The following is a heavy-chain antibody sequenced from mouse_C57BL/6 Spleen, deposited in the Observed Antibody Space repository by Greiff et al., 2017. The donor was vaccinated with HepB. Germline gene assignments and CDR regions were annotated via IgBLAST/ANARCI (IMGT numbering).Heavy chain of an antibody. V-gene: IGHV1-26*01. CDR1: GYTFTDYY. Sequence: EVQLQQSGPELVKPGASVKISCKASGYTFTDYYMNWVKQSHGKSLEWIGDINPNNGGTSYNQKFKGKATLTVDKSSSTAYMELRSLTSEDSAVYYCARSLYYSNGYFDYWGQGTTLTVSS. J-gene: IGHJ2*01. CDR2: INPNNGGT. CDR3: ARSLYYSNGYFDY. D-gene: IGHD2-5*01.